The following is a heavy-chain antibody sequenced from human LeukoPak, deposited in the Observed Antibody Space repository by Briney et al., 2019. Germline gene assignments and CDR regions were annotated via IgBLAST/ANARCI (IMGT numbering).Heavy chain of an antibody. D-gene: IGHD6-13*01. V-gene: IGHV3-48*02. CDR2: ISSSSSTI. Sequence: PGGSLRLSCAASGFTFSSYSMSCVRQAPGKGLEWVSYISSSSSTIYYADSVKGRFTISRDNAKNSLYLQMNSLRDEDTAVYYCARGVAAAGQYYFDYWGQGTLVTVSS. CDR3: ARGVAAAGQYYFDY. CDR1: GFTFSSYS. J-gene: IGHJ4*02.